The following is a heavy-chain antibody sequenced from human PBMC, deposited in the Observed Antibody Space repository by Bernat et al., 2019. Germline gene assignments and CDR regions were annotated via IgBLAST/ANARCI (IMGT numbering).Heavy chain of an antibody. CDR1: GYTLSSSG. Sequence: QVQLVQSGAEVKKPGASVKVSCEASGYTLSSSGIAWVRQAPGQGLEWMGWVSGYNGNTNYAQRIEGRVTMTTDTSTSTAYMELRSLRSDDTAVYYCAREFRYCSGGSCHSPKGGLDVWGQGTTVTVSS. CDR2: VSGYNGNT. CDR3: AREFRYCSGGSCHSPKGGLDV. J-gene: IGHJ6*02. D-gene: IGHD2-15*01. V-gene: IGHV1-18*01.